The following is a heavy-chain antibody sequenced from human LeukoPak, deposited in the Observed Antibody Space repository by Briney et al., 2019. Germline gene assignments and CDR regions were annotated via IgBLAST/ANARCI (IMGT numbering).Heavy chain of an antibody. Sequence: GGSLRLSCAASGFTFSNNEMNWARQAPGKGLEWVSYISSSGNPIYSADSVKGRFTISRDNAKNSLYLQMNSLRAEDTAVYYCARSPRFGYWGQGTLVTVSS. CDR3: ARSPRFGY. CDR2: ISSSGNPI. D-gene: IGHD3-3*01. J-gene: IGHJ4*02. V-gene: IGHV3-48*03. CDR1: GFTFSNNE.